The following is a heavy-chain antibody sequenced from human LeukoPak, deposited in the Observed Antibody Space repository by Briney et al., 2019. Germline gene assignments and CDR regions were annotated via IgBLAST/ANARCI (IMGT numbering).Heavy chain of an antibody. CDR3: ARRRDYNNIPFDY. CDR1: GYNFISYY. CDR2: ISPGDSDT. V-gene: IGHV5-51*01. D-gene: IGHD4-11*01. Sequence: GESLKISCKGSGYNFISYYIGWVRQMPGKGLGWMGIISPGDSDTRYSPSFQGQVTISADRSINTAYLQWSSLKASDTAVYYCARRRDYNNIPFDYWGQGTLVTVSS. J-gene: IGHJ4*02.